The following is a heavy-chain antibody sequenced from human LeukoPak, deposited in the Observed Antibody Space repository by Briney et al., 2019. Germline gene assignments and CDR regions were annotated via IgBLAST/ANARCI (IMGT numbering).Heavy chain of an antibody. J-gene: IGHJ3*02. CDR2: IKPDGGET. Sequence: GGSLRLSCAASGFTFSSDWMIWVRQAPGKGLEWVANIKPDGGETYYVDSVKGRFTVSRDNARNSLYLQMNSLRAEDTAVYYCAKGPYYNILTATIQVRNGFDIWGQGTMVTVSS. CDR3: AKGPYYNILTATIQVRNGFDI. D-gene: IGHD3-9*01. CDR1: GFTFSSDW. V-gene: IGHV3-7*01.